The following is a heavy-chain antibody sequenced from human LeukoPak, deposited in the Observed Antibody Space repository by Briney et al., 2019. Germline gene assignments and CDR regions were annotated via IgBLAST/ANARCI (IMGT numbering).Heavy chain of an antibody. CDR2: INPSGGST. J-gene: IGHJ4*02. V-gene: IGHV1-46*01. CDR1: GYTFTSYY. Sequence: ASVKVSCKASGYTFTSYYMHWVRQAPGQGLEWMGIINPSGGSTSYAQKFQGRVTMTRDMSTSTVYMGLSSLRSEDTAVYYCAILSMVRGVIIVPFDYWGQGTLVTVSS. CDR3: AILSMVRGVIIVPFDY. D-gene: IGHD3-10*01.